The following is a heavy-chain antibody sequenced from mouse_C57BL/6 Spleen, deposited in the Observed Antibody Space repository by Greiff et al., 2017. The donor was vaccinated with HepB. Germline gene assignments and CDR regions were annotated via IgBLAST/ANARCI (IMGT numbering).Heavy chain of an antibody. CDR3: ARSPSYYRGDY. J-gene: IGHJ2*01. Sequence: QVQLKQPGAELVKPGASVKLSCKASGYTFTSYWMHWVKQRPGQGLEWIGMIHPNSGSTNYNEKFKSKATLTVDKSSSTAYMQLSSLTSEDSAVYYCARSPSYYRGDYWGQGTTLTVSS. CDR1: GYTFTSYW. D-gene: IGHD1-1*01. V-gene: IGHV1-64*01. CDR2: IHPNSGST.